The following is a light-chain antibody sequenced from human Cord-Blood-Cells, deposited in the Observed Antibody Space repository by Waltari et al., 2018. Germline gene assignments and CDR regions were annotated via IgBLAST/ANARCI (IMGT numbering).Light chain of an antibody. CDR1: SSDVGSYNL. CDR2: EGS. CDR3: CSYAGSSTYV. Sequence: QSALTQTASVSGSPGQSITISCTGTSSDVGSYNLVSWYQQHPGKAPKLMIYEGSKRPSGVSNRCSGSKSGNTASLTISVLQAEDEADYYCCSYAGSSTYVFGTGTKVTVL. J-gene: IGLJ1*01. V-gene: IGLV2-23*01.